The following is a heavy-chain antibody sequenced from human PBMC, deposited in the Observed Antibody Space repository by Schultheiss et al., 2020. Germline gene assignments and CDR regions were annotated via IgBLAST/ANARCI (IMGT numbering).Heavy chain of an antibody. V-gene: IGHV3-23*01. CDR3: AKGTVVDHFDY. J-gene: IGHJ4*02. D-gene: IGHD2-15*01. CDR2: ISGSGGST. Sequence: GGSLRLSCAASGFTFSSYDMSWVRQAPGKGLEWVSAISGSGGSTYYADSVKGRFTISRDNSKNTLYLQMTSLRDEDTAVYYCAKGTVVDHFDYWGQGTLVTVSP. CDR1: GFTFSSYD.